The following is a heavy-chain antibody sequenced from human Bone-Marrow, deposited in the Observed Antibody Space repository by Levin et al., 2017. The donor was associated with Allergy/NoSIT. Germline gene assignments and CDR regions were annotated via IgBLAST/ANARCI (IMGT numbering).Heavy chain of an antibody. CDR1: GASMTTNDW. J-gene: IGHJ6*03. CDR2: ISHRGNA. D-gene: IGHD2-2*01. CDR3: AREKQYQLPLYYYYYYIDV. V-gene: IGHV4-4*02. Sequence: SETLSLTCAVSGASMTTNDWWTWVRQPPGKGLEWIGEISHRGNANYNPSLKSRVTLSVDKSNTQFSLTVTSVTAADTAVYYCAREKQYQLPLYYYYYYIDVWGKGTTVTVSS.